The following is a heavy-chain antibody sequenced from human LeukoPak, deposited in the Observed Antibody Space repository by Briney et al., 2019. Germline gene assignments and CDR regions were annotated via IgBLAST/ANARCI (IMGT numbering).Heavy chain of an antibody. CDR2: ISGDGGST. V-gene: IGHV3-43*02. D-gene: IGHD3-10*01. CDR3: ARLEYYYVSGNYYKLFDY. Sequence: GGSLRLSCAASGFTFDDYAMHWVRQAPGKGLEWVSLISGDGGSTYYADSVKGRFTISRDNAKNSLYLQMNSLRDEDTAVYYCARLEYYYVSGNYYKLFDYWGQGTLVTVCS. CDR1: GFTFDDYA. J-gene: IGHJ4*02.